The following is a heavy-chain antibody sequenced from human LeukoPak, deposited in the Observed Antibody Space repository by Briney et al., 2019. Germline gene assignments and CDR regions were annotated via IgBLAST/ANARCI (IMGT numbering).Heavy chain of an antibody. CDR3: AKVGRGSYYWMVQDTY. Sequence: GGSLRLSCAASGFTFSSYAMSWVRQAPGKGLEWVSGISGSGGSTYYADSVKGRFTISRDNSKNTLYLQMNSLRVEDTAVYYCAKVGRGSYYWMVQDTYWGQGTLVTVSS. V-gene: IGHV3-23*01. CDR1: GFTFSSYA. J-gene: IGHJ4*02. CDR2: ISGSGGST. D-gene: IGHD1-26*01.